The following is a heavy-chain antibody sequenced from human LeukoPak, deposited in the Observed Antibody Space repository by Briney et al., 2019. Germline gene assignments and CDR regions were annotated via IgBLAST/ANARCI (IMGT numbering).Heavy chain of an antibody. J-gene: IGHJ3*02. CDR2: IYKSGST. CDR3: ARETRLHSGSYSNDAFDI. Sequence: SETLSLTCTVSGGSITDYYWSWIRQPAGKGLEWIGHIYKSGSTDYNPSLKSRVTISLDTSKNQFSLRLSSVTAADTAVYYCARETRLHSGSYSNDAFDIWGQGTMVTVSS. D-gene: IGHD1-26*01. CDR1: GGSITDYY. V-gene: IGHV4-4*07.